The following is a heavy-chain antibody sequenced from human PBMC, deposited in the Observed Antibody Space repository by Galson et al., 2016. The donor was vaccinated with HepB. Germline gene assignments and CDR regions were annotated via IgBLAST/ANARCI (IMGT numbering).Heavy chain of an antibody. Sequence: SLRLSCAASGFTFRHFAMTWVRQAPGKGLEWVSYISSSSSTIYYADSVKGRFTISRDNANNSMYLQMNTLRDEDAAVYYCARSDAFDIWGQGTMVTVSS. V-gene: IGHV3-48*02. CDR3: ARSDAFDI. CDR2: ISSSSSTI. J-gene: IGHJ3*02. CDR1: GFTFRHFA.